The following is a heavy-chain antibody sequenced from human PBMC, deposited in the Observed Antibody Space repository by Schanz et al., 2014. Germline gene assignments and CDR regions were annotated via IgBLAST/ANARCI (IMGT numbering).Heavy chain of an antibody. V-gene: IGHV3-23*04. J-gene: IGHJ4*02. Sequence: EVQLVESGGGLVQPGGSLRLSCAASGFMFSSYGMHWVRQAPGKGLLWVSSISGTGGDDTYYADSVKGRFTISRDNSKNTLFLQMNSLRVEDSAIYYCAKDISDTSGKDDYWGQGTLXTVSS. CDR1: GFMFSSYG. CDR2: ISGTGGDDT. CDR3: AKDISDTSGKDDY. D-gene: IGHD3-22*01.